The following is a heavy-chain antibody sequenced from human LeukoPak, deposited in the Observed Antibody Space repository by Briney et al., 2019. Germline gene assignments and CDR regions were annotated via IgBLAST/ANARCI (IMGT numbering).Heavy chain of an antibody. CDR3: ASPEQGTLYFDY. D-gene: IGHD1-14*01. CDR2: IIPIFGTA. CDR1: GGTFSSYA. J-gene: IGHJ4*02. V-gene: IGHV1-69*13. Sequence: SVKVSCKASGGTFSSYAISWVRQAPGQGLEWMGGIIPIFGTANYAQKFQGRVTITADGSTSTAYVELSSLRSEDTAVYYCASPEQGTLYFDYWGQGTLVTVSS.